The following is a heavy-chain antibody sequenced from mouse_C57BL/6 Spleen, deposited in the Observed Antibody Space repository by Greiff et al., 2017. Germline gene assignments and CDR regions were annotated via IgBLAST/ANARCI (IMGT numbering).Heavy chain of an antibody. CDR3: TGPGYGNYPAWFAY. J-gene: IGHJ3*01. CDR2: IRLKSDNYAT. V-gene: IGHV6-3*01. D-gene: IGHD2-10*02. CDR1: GFTFSNYW. Sequence: EVKVEESGGGLVQPGGSMKLSCVASGFTFSNYWMNWVRQSPEKGLEWVAQIRLKSDNYATHYAESVKGRFTISRDDSKSSVYLQMNNLRAEDTGIYYCTGPGYGNYPAWFAYWGQGTLVTVSA.